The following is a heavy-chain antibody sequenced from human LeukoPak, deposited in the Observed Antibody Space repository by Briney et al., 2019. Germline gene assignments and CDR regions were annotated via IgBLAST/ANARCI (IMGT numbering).Heavy chain of an antibody. J-gene: IGHJ4*02. V-gene: IGHV3-33*01. CDR1: GFTFSSYG. D-gene: IGHD2-2*01. CDR3: ARTDCGSTSCYGGPFDY. CDR2: IWYDGSNK. Sequence: GGSLRLSCAASGFTFSSYGMHWVRQAPGKGLEWVAVIWYDGSNKYYADSVKGRFTISRDNSKNTLYLQMNSLRAEDTAVSYCARTDCGSTSCYGGPFDYWGQGTLVTVSS.